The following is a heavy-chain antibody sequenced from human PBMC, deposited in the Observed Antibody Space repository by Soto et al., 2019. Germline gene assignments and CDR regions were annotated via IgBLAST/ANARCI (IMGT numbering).Heavy chain of an antibody. V-gene: IGHV1-18*04. CDR3: ARDYGRWLEAHFDY. CDR1: GYSFTTYG. D-gene: IGHD1-26*01. Sequence: QVQLVQSGAEVKKPGASVKVSCRTSGYSFTTYGFSWVRQAPGQGLEWMGWISAYNGNKKYAQSLQGRVTMTTETSTSTGYTELRSLRSDDTAVYYCARDYGRWLEAHFDYWGQGTLVTVSS. J-gene: IGHJ4*02. CDR2: ISAYNGNK.